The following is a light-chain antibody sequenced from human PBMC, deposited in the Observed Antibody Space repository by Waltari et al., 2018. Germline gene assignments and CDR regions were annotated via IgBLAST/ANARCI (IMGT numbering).Light chain of an antibody. CDR2: GAS. CDR3: QQYNNWPPWT. CDR1: QSVRNN. Sequence: EIVMTQSPATLSVSPGERATLSCRASQSVRNNLVWYQQKPGQAPRLRIYGASTRVTGIPAMFSGSGSGTEFTLTISSLQSEDFAVYYCQQYNNWPPWTFGQGTKVEIK. V-gene: IGKV3-15*01. J-gene: IGKJ1*01.